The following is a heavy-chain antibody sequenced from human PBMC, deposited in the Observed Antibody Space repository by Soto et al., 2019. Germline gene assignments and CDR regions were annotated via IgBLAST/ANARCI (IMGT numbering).Heavy chain of an antibody. CDR3: SRRAPEGFDH. V-gene: IGHV4-39*01. CDR2: VSYSGGT. CDR1: GGSISSSPYF. J-gene: IGHJ5*02. Sequence: PSETLSLTCTVSGGSISSSPYFWGWIRQPPGKGLEWIASVSYSGGTYYNPSLKSRVTISVDTSKKQFSLNLTSVTAADKAFYYCSRRAPEGFDHWGQGTQVTVS.